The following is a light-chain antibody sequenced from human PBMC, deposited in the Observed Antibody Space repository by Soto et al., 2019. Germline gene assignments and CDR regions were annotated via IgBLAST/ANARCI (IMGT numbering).Light chain of an antibody. V-gene: IGKV3-15*01. CDR2: GAS. J-gene: IGKJ1*01. CDR3: QQYSSWPPWT. Sequence: EVVMTQSPATLSVSRGDGAALSCRASQSVISNLAWYQQKPGQAPRLLIYGASARATGIPARFSGSGSGTEFTLTISSLESEDSAVYYCQQYSSWPPWTFGQGTKVDIK. CDR1: QSVISN.